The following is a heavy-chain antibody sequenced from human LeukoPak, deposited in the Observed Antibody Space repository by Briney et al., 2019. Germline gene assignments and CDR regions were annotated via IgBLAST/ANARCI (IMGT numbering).Heavy chain of an antibody. CDR2: INHSGST. CDR3: ARVLEGGSGQHWYFDL. V-gene: IGHV4-34*01. D-gene: IGHD6-19*01. J-gene: IGHJ2*01. CDR1: GGXFSGYY. Sequence: PSETLSLTYAVYGGXFSGYYWSWIRQPPGKGLEWIGEINHSGSTNYSPSLKSRVTISVDTSKNQFSLRLSSVTAADTAVYYCARVLEGGSGQHWYFDLWGRGTLVTVSS.